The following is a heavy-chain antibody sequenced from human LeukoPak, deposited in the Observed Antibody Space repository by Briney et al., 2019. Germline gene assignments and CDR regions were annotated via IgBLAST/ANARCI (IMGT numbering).Heavy chain of an antibody. D-gene: IGHD3-22*01. V-gene: IGHV1-46*01. J-gene: IGHJ4*02. CDR3: ARAHYSGYDDY. CDR2: INPSGGST. CDR1: GYTFTSYY. Sequence: ASVKVSCKASGYTFTSYYMHWVRQAPGQGLEWMGIINPSGGSTSYAQKFQGRVTMTRDTSTSTVYMELSSLRSEDTAVYYYARAHYSGYDDYWGQGTLVTVSS.